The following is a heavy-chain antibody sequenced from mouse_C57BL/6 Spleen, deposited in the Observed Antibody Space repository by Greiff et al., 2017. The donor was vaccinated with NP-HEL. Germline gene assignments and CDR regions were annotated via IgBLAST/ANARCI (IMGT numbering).Heavy chain of an antibody. D-gene: IGHD1-1*01. Sequence: QVHVKQSGTELVKPGASVKLSCKASGYTFTSYWMHWVKQRPGQGLEWIGNINPSNGGTNYNEKFKSKATLTVDKSSSTAYMQLSSLTSEDSAVYYCARQATVVATNFDVWGIGTTVTVSS. V-gene: IGHV1-53*01. CDR1: GYTFTSYW. J-gene: IGHJ1*03. CDR3: ARQATVVATNFDV. CDR2: INPSNGGT.